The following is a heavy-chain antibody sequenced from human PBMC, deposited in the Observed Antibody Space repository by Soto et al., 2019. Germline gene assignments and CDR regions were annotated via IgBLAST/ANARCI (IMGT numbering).Heavy chain of an antibody. CDR2: IYYSGST. D-gene: IGHD2-15*01. J-gene: IGHJ4*02. CDR3: ARAPRYCSGGSCYPRDFDY. V-gene: IGHV4-59*01. Sequence: SETLSLTCTVSGGSISSYYWSWIRQPPGKGLEWIGYIYYSGSTNYNPSLKSRVTISVDTSKNQFSLKLSSVTAADTAVYYCARAPRYCSGGSCYPRDFDYWGQGTLVTV. CDR1: GGSISSYY.